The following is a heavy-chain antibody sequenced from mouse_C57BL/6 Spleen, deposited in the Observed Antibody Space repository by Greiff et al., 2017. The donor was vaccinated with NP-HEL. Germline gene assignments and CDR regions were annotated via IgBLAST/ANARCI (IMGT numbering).Heavy chain of an antibody. CDR2: IDPETGGT. CDR1: GYTFTDYE. Sequence: VQLQESGAELVRPGASVTLSCKASGYTFTDYEMHWVKQTPVHGLEWIGAIDPETGGTAYNQKFKGKAILTADKSSSTAYMELRSLTSEDSAVYYCITYAMDYWGQGTSVTVSS. J-gene: IGHJ4*01. CDR3: ITYAMDY. V-gene: IGHV1-15*01.